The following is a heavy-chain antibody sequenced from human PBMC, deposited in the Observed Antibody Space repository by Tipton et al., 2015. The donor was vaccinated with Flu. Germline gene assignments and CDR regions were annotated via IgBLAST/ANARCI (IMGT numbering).Heavy chain of an antibody. V-gene: IGHV4-4*07. CDR1: GDFINTYY. Sequence: TLSLTCTVSGDFINTYYWTWIRQPAGKGLEWIGRIHPSGSTTYNPSFKSRLTMSIDTSKKQFSLILNSLTAADTAVYYCAKAKLGDPRYYYYMDVWDKGTTVTVSS. J-gene: IGHJ6*03. CDR2: IHPSGST. D-gene: IGHD3-16*01. CDR3: AKAKLGDPRYYYYMDV.